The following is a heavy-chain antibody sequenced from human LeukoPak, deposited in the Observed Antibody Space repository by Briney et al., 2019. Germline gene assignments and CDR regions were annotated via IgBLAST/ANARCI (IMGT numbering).Heavy chain of an antibody. Sequence: GASVKVSCKASGYTFTSYYMHWVRQAPGQGLEWMGWINPNSGGTNYAQKFQGRVTMTRDTSISTAYMELSRLRSDDTAVYYCARDPQLWYGSGSLKWIADYWGQGTLVTVSS. CDR2: INPNSGGT. V-gene: IGHV1-2*02. J-gene: IGHJ4*02. CDR3: ARDPQLWYGSGSLKWIADY. D-gene: IGHD3-10*01. CDR1: GYTFTSYY.